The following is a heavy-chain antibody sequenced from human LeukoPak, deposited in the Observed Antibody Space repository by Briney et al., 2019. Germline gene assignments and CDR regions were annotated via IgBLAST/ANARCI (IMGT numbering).Heavy chain of an antibody. CDR2: VQYDGSNK. V-gene: IGHV3-30*02. CDR3: AKDGNFGSGSYYRGDS. J-gene: IGHJ4*02. Sequence: GGSLRLSWAASGFTFTDYGIHWVRQAPGKGLEWVAFVQYDGSNKYYADSVKGRFIISRDNSKDMLYLQMNSLRAEDTAVYYCAKDGNFGSGSYYRGDSWGQGTLVTVSS. CDR1: GFTFTDYG. D-gene: IGHD3-10*01.